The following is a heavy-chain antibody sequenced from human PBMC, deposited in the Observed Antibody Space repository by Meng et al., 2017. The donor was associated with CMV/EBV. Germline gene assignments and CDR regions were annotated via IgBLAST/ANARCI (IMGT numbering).Heavy chain of an antibody. CDR2: IRYDGSNK. CDR3: AKGGALIAARPQIDY. CDR1: GFTFSSYG. D-gene: IGHD6-6*01. J-gene: IGHJ4*02. Sequence: EGSLRLSCAASGFTFSSYGMHWVRQAPGKGLEWVAFIRYDGSNKYYADSVKGRFTISRDNSKNTLYLQMNSLRAEDTAVYYCAKGGALIAARPQIDYWGQGTLVTVSS. V-gene: IGHV3-30*02.